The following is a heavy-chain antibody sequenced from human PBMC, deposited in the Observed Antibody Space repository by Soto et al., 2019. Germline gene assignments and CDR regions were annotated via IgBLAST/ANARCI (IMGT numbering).Heavy chain of an antibody. CDR2: ISGDGYGT. CDR3: ARANIVLMVYALDY. Sequence: EVQLLESGGGLVQPGGSLRLSCAASTFTFSNYAMTWVRQAPGKGLEWVSSISGDGYGTFYADSVKGRFTISRDNSKNTLYLQMNSLRAEDTAVYYCARANIVLMVYALDYWGQGTLVTVSS. CDR1: TFTFSNYA. D-gene: IGHD2-8*01. V-gene: IGHV3-23*01. J-gene: IGHJ4*02.